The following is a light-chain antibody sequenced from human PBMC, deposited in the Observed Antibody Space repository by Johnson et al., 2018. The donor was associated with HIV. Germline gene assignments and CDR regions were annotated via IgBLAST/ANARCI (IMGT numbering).Light chain of an antibody. CDR3: GTWDDSLSALYV. J-gene: IGLJ1*01. Sequence: QSVLTQPPSVSAAPGQKVTISCSGSSSNIGNNYVSWYQQLQGTAPKLLIYENNKRPSGIPDRFSGSKSGTSATLGITGLQTGDEADYYCGTWDDSLSALYVFGTGTKVTVL. CDR2: ENN. V-gene: IGLV1-51*02. CDR1: SSNIGNNY.